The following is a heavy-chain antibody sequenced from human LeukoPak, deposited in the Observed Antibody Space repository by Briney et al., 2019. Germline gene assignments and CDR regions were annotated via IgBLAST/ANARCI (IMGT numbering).Heavy chain of an antibody. CDR2: MERDESEK. D-gene: IGHD2-15*01. CDR3: ASAVHCNGGSCTRFNFDY. Sequence: GGSLRLSCTASGFAFTNYWMSWVRQAPGKGLEWVASMERDESEKKYVDSVRGRFTISRDNAKSSLYLQMNSLRAEDTAVYYCASAVHCNGGSCTRFNFDYWGQGTLVTVSS. J-gene: IGHJ4*02. V-gene: IGHV3-7*01. CDR1: GFAFTNYW.